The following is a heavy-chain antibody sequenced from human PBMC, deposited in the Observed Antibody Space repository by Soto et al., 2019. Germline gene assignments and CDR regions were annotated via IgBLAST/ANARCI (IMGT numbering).Heavy chain of an antibody. V-gene: IGHV1-69*01. Sequence: QVPLVQSGAEVKKPGSSVTVSCKASGGTFSSYAIHWVRHAPGQGLEWMGGIIPMYGPAKYAQRFQGRVTIPAAESTTPVYMELTSLTSQDTAVYYCARVTSMVRGVIDTWFDPWGHGTLVTVSS. D-gene: IGHD3-10*01. J-gene: IGHJ5*02. CDR3: ARVTSMVRGVIDTWFDP. CDR1: GGTFSSYA. CDR2: IIPMYGPA.